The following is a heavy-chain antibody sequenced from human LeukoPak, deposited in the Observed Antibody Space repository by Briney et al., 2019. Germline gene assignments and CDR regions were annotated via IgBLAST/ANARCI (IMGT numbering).Heavy chain of an antibody. CDR1: GYSFTSYW. D-gene: IGHD3-10*01. J-gene: IGHJ3*02. Sequence: GESLQISCKGSGYSFTSYWIGWVRQMPGKGLEWMGIIYPGDSDTRYSPSFQGQVTISADKSISTAYLQWSSLKASDTAMYDCAPSRRMVRGVPNAFDIWGQGTMVTVSS. CDR3: APSRRMVRGVPNAFDI. V-gene: IGHV5-51*01. CDR2: IYPGDSDT.